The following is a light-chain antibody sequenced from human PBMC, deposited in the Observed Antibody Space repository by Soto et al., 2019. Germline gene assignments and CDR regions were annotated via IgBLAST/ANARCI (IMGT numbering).Light chain of an antibody. V-gene: IGKV3-11*01. Sequence: EIVLTQSPATLSLSPGERATLSCRASQTVSNYLAWYQQKPGQAPRLLIYGVSNRATGVPARFSGSGSGTDFTLSITSLEPEDFAVYYCQQRSNWPPIFTFGPGTKVDVK. CDR3: QQRSNWPPIFT. CDR1: QTVSNY. J-gene: IGKJ3*01. CDR2: GVS.